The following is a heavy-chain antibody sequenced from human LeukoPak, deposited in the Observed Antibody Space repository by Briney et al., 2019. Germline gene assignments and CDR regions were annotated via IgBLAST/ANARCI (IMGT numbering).Heavy chain of an antibody. CDR3: ARNRDYILLHTHRSNWFDP. D-gene: IGHD3-9*01. CDR1: GGSISSSSYY. J-gene: IGHJ5*02. Sequence: SETLSLTCTVSGGSISSSSYYWGWIRQPPGKGLEWIGSIYYSGSTYYNPSLKSRVTISVDTSKNQFSLKLSSVTAADTAVYYCARNRDYILLHTHRSNWFDPWGQGTLVTVSS. V-gene: IGHV4-39*07. CDR2: IYYSGST.